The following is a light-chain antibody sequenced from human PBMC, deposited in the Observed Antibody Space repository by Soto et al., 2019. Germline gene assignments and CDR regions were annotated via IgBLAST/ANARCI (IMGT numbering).Light chain of an antibody. Sequence: VLTQPPSASGTPGQRVTISCSGSSSNIGTYTVNWYQQFPGTAPKLLIYNNDQRPSGVPDRFSGFKYGTAASLAISGLQSEDEAEYYCAAWDDSLSGLYVFXTGTKVTVL. CDR2: NND. CDR3: AAWDDSLSGLYV. V-gene: IGLV1-44*01. CDR1: SSNIGTYT. J-gene: IGLJ1*01.